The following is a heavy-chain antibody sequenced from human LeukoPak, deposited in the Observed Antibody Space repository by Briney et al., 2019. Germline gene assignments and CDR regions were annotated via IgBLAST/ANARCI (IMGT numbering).Heavy chain of an antibody. D-gene: IGHD1-26*01. V-gene: IGHV3-15*01. J-gene: IGHJ4*02. CDR3: TTYVGATAY. CDR2: IKTKTDDGAT. CDR1: GFTFSNAR. Sequence: GGSLRLSCAASGFTFSNARMNWVRQAPGKGLEWVGRIKTKTDDGATDYSAPVKGRFTISRDDSKTTLYLQMNGLKTEDTAIYYCTTYVGATAYWGQGTLVIVSS.